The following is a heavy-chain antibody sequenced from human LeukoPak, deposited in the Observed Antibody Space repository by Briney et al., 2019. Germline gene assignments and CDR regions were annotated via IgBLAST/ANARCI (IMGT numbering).Heavy chain of an antibody. J-gene: IGHJ5*02. CDR2: IIPIFGTA. CDR1: GGTFSSYA. CDR3: ARGRVGAAFAFDP. Sequence: ASVKVSCQAPGGTFSSYAISWVRQAPGQGLEWMGGIIPIFGTANYAQKFQGRVTITTDESTSTAYMELSSLRSADTAVYYCARGRVGAAFAFDPWGQGTLVTVSS. D-gene: IGHD1-26*01. V-gene: IGHV1-69*05.